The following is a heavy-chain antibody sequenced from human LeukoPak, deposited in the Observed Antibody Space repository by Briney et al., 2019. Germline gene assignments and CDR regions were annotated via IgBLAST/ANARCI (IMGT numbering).Heavy chain of an antibody. CDR2: IRSKAYGGTT. D-gene: IGHD1-1*01. Sequence: GRSLRLSCTASGFTFGDYAMSWVRQAPGKGLEWVGFIRSKAYGGTTEYAASVKGRFTISRDDSKSIAYLQMNSLKTEDTAVYYCTRERGTRAFDIWGQGTMVTVPS. V-gene: IGHV3-49*04. J-gene: IGHJ3*02. CDR1: GFTFGDYA. CDR3: TRERGTRAFDI.